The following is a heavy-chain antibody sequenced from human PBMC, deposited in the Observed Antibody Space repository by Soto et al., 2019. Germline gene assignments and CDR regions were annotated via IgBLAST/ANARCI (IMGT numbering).Heavy chain of an antibody. CDR3: ARDRVESGYPEYFQH. CDR1: GFTVSSNY. CDR2: IYSGGST. V-gene: IGHV3-66*01. Sequence: PGGSLRLSCAASGFTVSSNYMNWVRQAPGKGLEWVSVIYSGGSTYYADSVKGRFTISRDNSKNTLYLQMNSLRAEDTAVYYCARDRVESGYPEYFQHWGQGTLVTVSS. D-gene: IGHD3-22*01. J-gene: IGHJ1*01.